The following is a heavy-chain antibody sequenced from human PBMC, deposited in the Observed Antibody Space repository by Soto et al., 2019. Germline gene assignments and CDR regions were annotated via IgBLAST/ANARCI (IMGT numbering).Heavy chain of an antibody. CDR3: ARVRTGAAFDY. D-gene: IGHD1-1*01. V-gene: IGHV4-59*01. CDR1: GDSITTSY. Sequence: PSETLSLTCTVSGDSITTSYWSWIRQSPGKGLEWIGYIYYSGSTNYNPSLNSRVTISVNTSKKHFSLKLTSVTAADTAVYYCARVRTGAAFDYWGQGTLVTVSS. CDR2: IYYSGST. J-gene: IGHJ4*02.